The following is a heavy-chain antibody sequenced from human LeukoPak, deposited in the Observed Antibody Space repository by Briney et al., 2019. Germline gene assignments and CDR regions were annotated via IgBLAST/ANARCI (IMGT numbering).Heavy chain of an antibody. D-gene: IGHD4-17*01. V-gene: IGHV3-21*01. CDR2: ITSSSDYI. Sequence: PGGSLRLSCAASGFLLSDYTMNWVRQTPGKGLEWVSSITSSSDYIYYADSMKGRFTISRDNAKNSLYLQMNSLRAEDTAVYYCARAKTTVTRKFDYWGQGTLVTVSS. CDR1: GFLLSDYT. J-gene: IGHJ4*02. CDR3: ARAKTTVTRKFDY.